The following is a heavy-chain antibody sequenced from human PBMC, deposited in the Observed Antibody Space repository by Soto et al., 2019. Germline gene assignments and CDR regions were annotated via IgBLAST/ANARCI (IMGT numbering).Heavy chain of an antibody. J-gene: IGHJ4*02. CDR3: AKDRVAVAGLSEHGFDY. D-gene: IGHD6-19*01. V-gene: IGHV3-30*18. CDR1: GFTFSSYG. Sequence: GGSLRLSCAASGFTFSSYGMHWVRQAPGKGLEWVAVISYDGSNKYYADSVKGRFTISRDNSKNTLYLQMNSLRAEDTAVYYCAKDRVAVAGLSEHGFDYWGQGTLVTVSS. CDR2: ISYDGSNK.